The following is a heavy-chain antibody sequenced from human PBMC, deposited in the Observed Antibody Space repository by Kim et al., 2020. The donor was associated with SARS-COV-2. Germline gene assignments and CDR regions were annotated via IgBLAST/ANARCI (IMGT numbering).Heavy chain of an antibody. CDR1: GGSFSTYY. V-gene: IGHV4-59*01. Sequence: SETLSLTCTVSGGSFSTYYWSWIRQPPGRGLEWIGYIYYSGGTMYNPSLKSRVTISIDTSKNQFSLKLSSVTASDTAVYYCAGVTDGYKNSYYMDVWGKGTTVTVS. CDR2: IYYSGGT. D-gene: IGHD5-12*01. J-gene: IGHJ6*03. CDR3: AGVTDGYKNSYYMDV.